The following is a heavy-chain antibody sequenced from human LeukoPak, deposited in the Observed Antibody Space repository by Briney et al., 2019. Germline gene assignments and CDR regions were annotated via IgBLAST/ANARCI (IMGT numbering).Heavy chain of an antibody. CDR1: GGSFSGYY. CDR3: AIDLHYYDSSGSPVATDY. J-gene: IGHJ4*02. Sequence: SETLSLTCAVYGGSFSGYYWSWIRQPPGKGLEWIGEINHSGSTNYNPSLESRVTISVDTSKNQFSLKLSSVTAADTAVYWCAIDLHYYDSSGSPVATDYWGQGTLVTVSS. D-gene: IGHD3-22*01. V-gene: IGHV4-34*01. CDR2: INHSGST.